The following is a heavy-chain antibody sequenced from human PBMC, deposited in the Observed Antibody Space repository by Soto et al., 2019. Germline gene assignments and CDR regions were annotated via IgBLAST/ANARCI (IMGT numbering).Heavy chain of an antibody. J-gene: IGHJ4*02. CDR1: GFNVGAFA. V-gene: IGHV3-23*01. Sequence: GGSLRLSCAASGFNVGAFAVNWVRQAPGKGLEWVSGISVSDAFIYYAESVRGRFSISRDASENILYLQMNSLRVDDTALYYCTRETVAGITGLDYWGPGTLVTVSS. CDR3: TRETVAGITGLDY. D-gene: IGHD1-20*01. CDR2: ISVSDAFI.